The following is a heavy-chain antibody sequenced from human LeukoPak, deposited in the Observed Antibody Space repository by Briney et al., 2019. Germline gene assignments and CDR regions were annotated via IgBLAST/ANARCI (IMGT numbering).Heavy chain of an antibody. CDR2: IRSDGTST. V-gene: IGHV3-74*01. J-gene: IGHJ3*02. D-gene: IGHD4/OR15-4a*01. CDR3: AREGVHGAFDI. Sequence: GGSLRLSCAASGFTFSSYNMKWVRQAPGKGLVWVSRIRSDGTSTSYADSVKGRFTISRDNAKNTLYLQMSSLRAEDTAVYYCAREGVHGAFDIWGQGTMVTVSS. CDR1: GFTFSSYN.